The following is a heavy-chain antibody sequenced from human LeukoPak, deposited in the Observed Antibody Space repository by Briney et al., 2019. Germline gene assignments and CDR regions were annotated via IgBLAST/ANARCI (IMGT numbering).Heavy chain of an antibody. Sequence: GGSLRLSCAASGFTFSDYFMGWIRQAPGKGLEWVSYISSSGNTMYHADSVKGRFTISRDNAKNSLYLQMNSLRAEDTAVYYCARDAQVERSYWGQGTLVTVSS. CDR2: ISSSGNTM. CDR1: GFTFSDYF. J-gene: IGHJ4*02. CDR3: ARDAQVERSY. V-gene: IGHV3-11*01. D-gene: IGHD1-1*01.